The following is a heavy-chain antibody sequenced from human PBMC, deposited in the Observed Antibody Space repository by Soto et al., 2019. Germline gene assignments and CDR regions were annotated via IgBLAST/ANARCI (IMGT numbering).Heavy chain of an antibody. Sequence: SVKVSCKASGGTFSSYAISWVRQAPGQGLEWMGGIIPIFGTANYAQKFQGRVTITADKSTSTAYMELRSLRSEDTAVYYCARDPTTRGYQDNWFDPWGQGTLVTVSS. CDR1: GGTFSSYA. CDR3: ARDPTTRGYQDNWFDP. V-gene: IGHV1-69*06. J-gene: IGHJ5*02. CDR2: IIPIFGTA. D-gene: IGHD3-22*01.